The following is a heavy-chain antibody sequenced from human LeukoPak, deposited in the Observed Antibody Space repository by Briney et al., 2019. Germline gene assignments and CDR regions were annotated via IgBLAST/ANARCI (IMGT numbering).Heavy chain of an antibody. V-gene: IGHV3-74*01. J-gene: IGHJ3*02. D-gene: IGHD3-10*01. Sequence: GGSLRLSCAASGFTFSSYWMHWVRQAPGKGLVWVSRINTDGSSTSYADSVKGRFTISRDNAKNTLYLQMNSLRAEDTAVYYCARVRGSGRSPQKPYDGFDIWGQGTMVTVSS. CDR1: GFTFSSYW. CDR3: ARVRGSGRSPQKPYDGFDI. CDR2: INTDGSST.